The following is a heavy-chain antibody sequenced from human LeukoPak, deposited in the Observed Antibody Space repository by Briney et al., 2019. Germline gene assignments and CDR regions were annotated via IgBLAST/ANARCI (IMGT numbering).Heavy chain of an antibody. V-gene: IGHV3-7*01. D-gene: IGHD3-10*01. CDR3: ARPLMYYYGSETYFWFDP. CDR2: IKQDGSEQ. CDR1: TSTFNNYG. J-gene: IGHJ5*02. Sequence: LSGRSLRLSCAGSTSTFNNYGIHWVRQAPGKGLEWVANIKQDGSEQYYVDSVKGRFTISRDNAKNSLSLQMNSLRAEDTAVYYCARPLMYYYGSETYFWFDPWGQGTLVTVSS.